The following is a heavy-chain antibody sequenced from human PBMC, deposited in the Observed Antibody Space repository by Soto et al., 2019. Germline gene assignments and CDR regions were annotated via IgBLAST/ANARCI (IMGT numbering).Heavy chain of an antibody. CDR3: ARGRDILTGYYRRGFDY. D-gene: IGHD3-9*01. Sequence: PSETLSLTCTVSGGSISSGDYYWSWIRQPPGKGLEWIGYIYYSGSTYYNPSLKSRVTISVDTSKNQFSLKLSSVTAADTAVYYCARGRDILTGYYRRGFDYWGQGTLVTVS. J-gene: IGHJ4*02. CDR2: IYYSGST. CDR1: GGSISSGDYY. V-gene: IGHV4-30-4*01.